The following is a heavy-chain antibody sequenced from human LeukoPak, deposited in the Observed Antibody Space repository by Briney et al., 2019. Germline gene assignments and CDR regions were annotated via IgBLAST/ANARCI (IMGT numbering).Heavy chain of an antibody. CDR3: ARDNEPGYYGMDV. J-gene: IGHJ6*02. CDR1: GGSISSYY. V-gene: IGHV4-59*01. Sequence: SETLSLTCTVSGGSISSYYWSWIRQPPGKGLEWIGYTYYSGSTNYNPSLKSRVTISVDTSKNQFSLKLSSVTAADTAVYYCARDNEPGYYGMDVWGQGTTVTVSS. CDR2: TYYSGST. D-gene: IGHD2-8*01.